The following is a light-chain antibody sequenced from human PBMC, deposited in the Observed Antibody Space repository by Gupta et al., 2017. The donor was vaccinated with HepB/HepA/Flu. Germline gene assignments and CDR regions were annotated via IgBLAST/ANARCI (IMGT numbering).Light chain of an antibody. CDR1: QSISGN. V-gene: IGKV3-15*01. CDR3: QQDNNWPWT. Sequence: EIVMTQSPATLSVSPGERATLSCRASQSISGNFAWYQQKPGHLPRLLVYGASTRATGVPARFSGSGSGTEFTLTISVLQSEDFAVYYCQQDNNWPWTFGQRTKLEIK. J-gene: IGKJ1*01. CDR2: GAS.